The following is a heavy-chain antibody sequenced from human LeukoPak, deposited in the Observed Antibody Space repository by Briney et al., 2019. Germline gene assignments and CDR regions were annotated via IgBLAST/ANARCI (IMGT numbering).Heavy chain of an antibody. V-gene: IGHV4-59*01. Sequence: PSETLSLTCTVPGGFISPYYWSWIRQPPGKGLEWLGYIYYSGNTDYNPSLKSRVAISVDTSKNQFSLKLSSVTAAGTAVYYCARSTGSTMFIDYWGQGTLVTVSS. CDR3: ARSTGSTMFIDY. D-gene: IGHD3-10*02. J-gene: IGHJ4*02. CDR2: IYYSGNT. CDR1: GGFISPYY.